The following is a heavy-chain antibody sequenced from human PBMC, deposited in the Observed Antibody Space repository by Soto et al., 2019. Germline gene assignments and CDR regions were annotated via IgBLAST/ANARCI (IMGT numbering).Heavy chain of an antibody. CDR3: ARVGTAYCGGDCYLDY. J-gene: IGHJ4*02. CDR1: GYTFTSYY. D-gene: IGHD2-21*01. CDR2: INTSGGST. Sequence: ASVKVSCKASGYTFTSYYMHWVRQAPGQGLERMGIINTSGGSTSYAQKFQGRVTMTRDTSTSTVYMELSSLRSEDTAVYYCARVGTAYCGGDCYLDYWCQETLVTVSS. V-gene: IGHV1-46*03.